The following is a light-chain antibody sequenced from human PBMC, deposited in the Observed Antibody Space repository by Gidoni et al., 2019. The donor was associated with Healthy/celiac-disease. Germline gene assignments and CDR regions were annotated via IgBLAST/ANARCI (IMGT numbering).Light chain of an antibody. J-gene: IGKJ1*01. Sequence: EIVWTQSPATLSLSPGERATLSCRASQSVSSYLAWYQQKPGQAPRLLIYDASNRATGIPARFSGSGSGTDFTLTISSLEPEDFAVYYCQQRSNWPRATFGQXTKVEIK. CDR3: QQRSNWPRAT. V-gene: IGKV3-11*01. CDR2: DAS. CDR1: QSVSSY.